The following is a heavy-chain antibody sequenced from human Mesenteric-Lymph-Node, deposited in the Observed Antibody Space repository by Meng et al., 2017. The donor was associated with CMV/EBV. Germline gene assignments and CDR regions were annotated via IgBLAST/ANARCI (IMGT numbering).Heavy chain of an antibody. CDR1: DGSSIGSY. CDR2: IFYSGST. D-gene: IGHD2-2*01. J-gene: IGHJ6*02. CDR3: ASSGFSTSWLYYYYGLDV. V-gene: IGHV4-59*01. Sequence: SETLSPTCSLSDGSSIGSYWSWIRQPPGKGLGWIGYIFYSGSTNYNPSLKSRVTMSLDTSKSQFSLKLSSVTAADTAMYYCASSGFSTSWLYYYYGLDVWGQGTAVTVSS.